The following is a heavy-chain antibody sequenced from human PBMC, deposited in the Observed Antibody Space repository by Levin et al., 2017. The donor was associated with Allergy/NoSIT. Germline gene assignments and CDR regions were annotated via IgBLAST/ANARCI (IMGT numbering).Heavy chain of an antibody. D-gene: IGHD5-12*01. Sequence: GGSLRLSCAASGFTFSNYGMLWVRQAPGKGLEWVAVISNDGSNKYYEDSVKGRFTISRDNSKNTLYLQMSSLRAEDKAIYYCAKGHQWLRGNDYYYDMDGGGKGAKVTVS. V-gene: IGHV3-30*18. CDR3: AKGHQWLRGNDYYYDMDG. CDR1: GFTFSNYG. CDR2: ISNDGSNK. J-gene: IGHJ6*04.